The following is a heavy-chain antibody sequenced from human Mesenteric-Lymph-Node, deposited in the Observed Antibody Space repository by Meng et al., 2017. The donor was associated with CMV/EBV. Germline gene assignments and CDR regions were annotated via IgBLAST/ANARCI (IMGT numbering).Heavy chain of an antibody. CDR2: IIPIFGTA. Sequence: SVKVSCKASGGTFSSCAVSWVRQAPGQGLEWMGGIIPIFGTANYAQKFQGRVTITTDESTSTAYMELSSTAVYYCARDEGWRWSARRVVDAFDIWGQGTMVTVSS. V-gene: IGHV1-69*05. D-gene: IGHD2-15*01. CDR3: ARDEGWRWSARRVVDAFDI. J-gene: IGHJ3*02. CDR1: GGTFSSCA.